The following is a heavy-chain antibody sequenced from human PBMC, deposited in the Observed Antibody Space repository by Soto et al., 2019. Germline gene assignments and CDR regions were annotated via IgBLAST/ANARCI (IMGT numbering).Heavy chain of an antibody. J-gene: IGHJ5*02. V-gene: IGHV2-5*01. D-gene: IGHD6-19*01. CDR1: GFSLSTSGVG. CDR3: AHRQGQGQWHVRRQVDWFDP. Sequence: QITLKESGPTLVKPTQTLTLTCTFSGFSLSTSGVGVGWIRQPPGKALEWLALIYWNDDERYNPSLRSRLTIIKDTSSNQVVLTMTNMDPVDTATYYCAHRQGQGQWHVRRQVDWFDPWGQGTLVTVSS. CDR2: IYWNDDE.